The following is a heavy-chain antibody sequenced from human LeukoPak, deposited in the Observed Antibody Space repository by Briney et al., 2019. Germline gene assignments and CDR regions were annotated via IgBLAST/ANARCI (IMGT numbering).Heavy chain of an antibody. CDR1: GFTVSYNY. CDR3: AKDPPSYGNSWYGTFDY. Sequence: GGSLRLSCAASGFTVSYNYMSWVRQAPGKGLEWVSLIYSVGTTAYADSVKGRFTVSIDNSKNTLYLQMNSLRAEDTAIYYCAKDPPSYGNSWYGTFDYWGQGTLVTVSS. D-gene: IGHD6-13*01. CDR2: IYSVGTT. V-gene: IGHV3-66*01. J-gene: IGHJ4*02.